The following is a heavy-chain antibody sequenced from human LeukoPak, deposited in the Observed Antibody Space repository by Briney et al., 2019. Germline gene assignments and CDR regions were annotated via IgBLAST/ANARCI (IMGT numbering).Heavy chain of an antibody. CDR3: ARLGRRVGAYNWFDP. D-gene: IGHD1-26*01. V-gene: IGHV4-39*01. J-gene: IGHJ5*02. CDR1: GGSISSSGYY. Sequence: ASETLSLTCTVSGGSISSSGYYWGWIRQPPGKGLEWIGSIYSSGSTYYNPSLKSRVTMSVDTSKDQFSLKLSSVTAADTAVYYCARLGRRVGAYNWFDPWGQGTLVTVSS. CDR2: IYSSGST.